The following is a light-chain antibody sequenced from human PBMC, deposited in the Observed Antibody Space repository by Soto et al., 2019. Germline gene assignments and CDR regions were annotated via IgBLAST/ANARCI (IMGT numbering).Light chain of an antibody. CDR1: QGISSY. CDR2: AAS. J-gene: IGKJ1*01. V-gene: IGKV1-8*01. Sequence: AIRMTQSPSSLSASTGDRVTITCRASQGISSYLAWYQQKPGKAPKLLIYAASTLQSGVPSRFSGSGSGTDFTLPISARQSKDFPIYYCKQYYINPGPSGKGTKV. CDR3: KQYYINPGP.